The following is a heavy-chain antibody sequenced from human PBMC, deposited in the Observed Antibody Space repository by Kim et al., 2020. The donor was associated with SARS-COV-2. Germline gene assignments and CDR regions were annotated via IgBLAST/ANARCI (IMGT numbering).Heavy chain of an antibody. Sequence: SETLSLTCTVSGYSISSGYYWGWIRQPPGKGLEWIGSIYHSGSTYYNPSLKSRVTISVDTSKNQFSLKLSSVTAADTAVYYCATTSQAASGDYGGQGTPV. V-gene: IGHV4-38-2*02. J-gene: IGHJ4*02. CDR2: IYHSGST. CDR3: ATTSQAASGDY. D-gene: IGHD6-13*01. CDR1: GYSISSGYY.